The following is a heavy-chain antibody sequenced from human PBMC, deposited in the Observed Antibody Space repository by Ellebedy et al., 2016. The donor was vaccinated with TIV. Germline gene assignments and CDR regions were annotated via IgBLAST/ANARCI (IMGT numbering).Heavy chain of an antibody. J-gene: IGHJ4*02. CDR1: GYTFTNYY. CDR3: ARASGRAVTAKNDY. CDR2: ISAYNGNT. V-gene: IGHV1-18*04. D-gene: IGHD4-17*01. Sequence: AASVKVSCKASGYTFTNYYMNWVRQAPGQGLEWMGWISAYNGNTKYAQKLQGRVTMTTDTSTSTAYMALRSLGSDDTAVYSCARASGRAVTAKNDYWGQGTLVTVSS.